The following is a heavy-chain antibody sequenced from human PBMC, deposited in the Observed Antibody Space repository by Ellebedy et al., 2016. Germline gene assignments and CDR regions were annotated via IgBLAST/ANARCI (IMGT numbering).Heavy chain of an antibody. Sequence: ASVKVSCKASGFTFTSSAVQWVRQARGQRLEWIGWIVVGSGNTNYAQKFQERVTITRDMSTSTAYMELSSLRSEDTAVYYCAALPYYYDSSEGFDPWGQGTLVTVSS. V-gene: IGHV1-58*01. J-gene: IGHJ5*02. CDR3: AALPYYYDSSEGFDP. CDR1: GFTFTSSA. D-gene: IGHD3-22*01. CDR2: IVVGSGNT.